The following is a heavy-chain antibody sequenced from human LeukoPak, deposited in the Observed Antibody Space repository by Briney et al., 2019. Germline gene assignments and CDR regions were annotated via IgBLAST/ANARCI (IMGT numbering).Heavy chain of an antibody. V-gene: IGHV4-34*01. CDR3: ARPYDSSGYYYGY. Sequence: PSETLSLTCAVYGGSFSGYYWSWIRQPPGKGLEWIGEINHSGSTNYNPSLKSRVTISVDTSKNQFSLKLSSVTAADTAVYYCARPYDSSGYYYGYWGQGTLVTVSS. D-gene: IGHD3-22*01. CDR1: GGSFSGYY. CDR2: INHSGST. J-gene: IGHJ4*02.